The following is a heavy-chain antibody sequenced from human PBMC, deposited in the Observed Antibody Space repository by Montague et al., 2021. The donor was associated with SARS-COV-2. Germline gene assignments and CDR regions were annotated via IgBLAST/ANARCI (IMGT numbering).Heavy chain of an antibody. V-gene: IGHV4-34*01. D-gene: IGHD3-22*01. CDR3: ARTSYRDSSGYYSHDY. CDR1: GGSFSDYY. J-gene: IGHJ4*02. CDR2: IHHSGST. Sequence: SETLSLTCAVYGGSFSDYYWSWIRQTPGQGLEWIGEIHHSGSTNYNPSLTRRVTIAVDTYKNQFSLELSSVTVADTAVYHCARTSYRDSSGYYSHDYWGQGILVTVSS.